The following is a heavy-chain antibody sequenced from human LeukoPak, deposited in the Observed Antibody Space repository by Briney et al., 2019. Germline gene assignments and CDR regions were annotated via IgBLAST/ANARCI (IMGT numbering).Heavy chain of an antibody. D-gene: IGHD1-26*01. CDR1: GLTFSSHW. J-gene: IGHJ4*02. CDR3: ARDKGVGFDY. CDR2: IKEDGSEK. V-gene: IGHV3-7*01. Sequence: PGGSLRLSCAASGLTFSSHWMSWVRQAPGKGLEWVANIKEDGSEKYYVDPVKGRFTISRDNAKNSLYLQMNSLRAEDTAVYYCARDKGVGFDYWGQGTLVTVSS.